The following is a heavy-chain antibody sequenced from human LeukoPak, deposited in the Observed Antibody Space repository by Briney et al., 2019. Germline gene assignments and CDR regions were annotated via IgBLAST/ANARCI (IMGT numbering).Heavy chain of an antibody. Sequence: SVKVSCKASGGTFSSYAISWVRQAPGQGLEWMGRIIPIFGTANYAQKFQGRVTITADKSTSTAYMELSSLRSEDTAVYYCASTNYYDSSGYYYGYFDYWGQGTLVTVSS. J-gene: IGHJ4*02. CDR1: GGTFSSYA. CDR3: ASTNYYDSSGYYYGYFDY. CDR2: IIPIFGTA. V-gene: IGHV1-69*06. D-gene: IGHD3-22*01.